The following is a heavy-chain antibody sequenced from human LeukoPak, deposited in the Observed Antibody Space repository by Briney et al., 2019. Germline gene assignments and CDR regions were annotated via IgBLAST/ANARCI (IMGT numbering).Heavy chain of an antibody. CDR3: ARVVPYCSSTSCRYYFDY. CDR2: IYYSGST. D-gene: IGHD2-2*01. Sequence: SETLSLTCTVSGGSISSYYWSWIRQPPGKGLEWIGYIYYSGSTNYNPSLKSRVTISVDTSKNQFSLKLSSVTAADTAVYYCARVVPYCSSTSCRYYFDYWGQGTLVTVSS. J-gene: IGHJ4*02. CDR1: GGSISSYY. V-gene: IGHV4-59*08.